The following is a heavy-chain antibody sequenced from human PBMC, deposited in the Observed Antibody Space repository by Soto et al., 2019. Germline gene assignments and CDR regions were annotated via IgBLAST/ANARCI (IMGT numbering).Heavy chain of an antibody. CDR1: GFSLSNARMG. V-gene: IGHV2-26*01. D-gene: IGHD3-10*01. Sequence: LVNPTETLTLTCTVSGFSLSNARMGVSWIRQPPGKALEWLAHIFSNDEKSYSTSLKSRLTISKDTSKSQVVLTMTNMDPVDTATYYCARRSLLWFGEHTYYYYGMDVWGQGTTVTVSS. J-gene: IGHJ6*02. CDR3: ARRSLLWFGEHTYYYYGMDV. CDR2: IFSNDEK.